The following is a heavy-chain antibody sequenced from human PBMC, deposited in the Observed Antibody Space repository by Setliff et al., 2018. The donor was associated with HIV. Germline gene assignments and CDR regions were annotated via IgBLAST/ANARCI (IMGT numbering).Heavy chain of an antibody. CDR2: ISSNTGNP. Sequence: ASVKVSCKASGYTFTKYAMSWVRQVPGQGVEWMGWISSNTGNPTYAQDFTGRFVFSLDTSVSTAYLQISSLKAEDIAVYYCARDGYYYDSSGHLAYYFDYWGQGTLVTVSS. CDR1: GYTFTKYA. CDR3: ARDGYYYDSSGHLAYYFDY. V-gene: IGHV7-4-1*02. J-gene: IGHJ4*02. D-gene: IGHD3-22*01.